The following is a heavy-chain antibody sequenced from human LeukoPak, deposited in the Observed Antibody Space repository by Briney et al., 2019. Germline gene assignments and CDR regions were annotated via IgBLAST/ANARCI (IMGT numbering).Heavy chain of an antibody. J-gene: IGHJ6*04. CDR3: ARDDVVVVAATYYYYGMDV. Sequence: GGSLRLSCAASGFTFSSYSMNWVRQAPGKGLEWVSSISSSSSYIYYADSVKGRFTISRDNAKNSLYLRMNSLRAEDTAVYYCARDDVVVVAATYYYYGMDVWGKGTTVTVSS. V-gene: IGHV3-21*01. CDR1: GFTFSSYS. D-gene: IGHD2-15*01. CDR2: ISSSSSYI.